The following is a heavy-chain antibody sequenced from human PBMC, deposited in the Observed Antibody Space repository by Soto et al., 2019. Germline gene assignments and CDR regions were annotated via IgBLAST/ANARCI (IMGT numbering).Heavy chain of an antibody. J-gene: IGHJ5*01. CDR2: IYYSGST. D-gene: IGHD3-16*01. V-gene: IGHV4-59*01. Sequence: SETLSLTCTVSGGSISSYYWSWIRQPPGKGLEWIGYIYYSGSTNYNPSLKSRVTISVDTSKNQFSLKLSSVTAADTAVYYCARDTSKGWFDPWGQGTLVTVSS. CDR3: ARDTSKGWFDP. CDR1: GGSISSYY.